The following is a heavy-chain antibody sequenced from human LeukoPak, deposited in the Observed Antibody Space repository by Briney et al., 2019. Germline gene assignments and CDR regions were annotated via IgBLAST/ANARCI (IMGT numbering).Heavy chain of an antibody. Sequence: GGSLRLSCAASGFTFSSYAMSWVRQAPGKGLEWVSAISGSGGSTYYADSVKGRFTISRDNSKNTLYLQMNSLRAEDTAVYYCAKDFKRLLWFGEPPRWGQGTLVTVPS. J-gene: IGHJ4*02. V-gene: IGHV3-23*01. CDR2: ISGSGGST. D-gene: IGHD3-10*01. CDR1: GFTFSSYA. CDR3: AKDFKRLLWFGEPPR.